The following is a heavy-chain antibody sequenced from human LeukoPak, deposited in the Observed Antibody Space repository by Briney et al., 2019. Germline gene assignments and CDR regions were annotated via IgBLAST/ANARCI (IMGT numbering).Heavy chain of an antibody. CDR2: INAGNGNT. V-gene: IGHV1-3*01. Sequence: ASVKVSCKASGYTFTSYAMHWVRQAPGQRLEWMGWINAGNGNTKYSQKFQGRVTITRDTSASTAYMELSSLRSEDTAVYYCASPIVGATTVYAFDIWGQGTMATVSS. CDR1: GYTFTSYA. D-gene: IGHD1-26*01. CDR3: ASPIVGATTVYAFDI. J-gene: IGHJ3*02.